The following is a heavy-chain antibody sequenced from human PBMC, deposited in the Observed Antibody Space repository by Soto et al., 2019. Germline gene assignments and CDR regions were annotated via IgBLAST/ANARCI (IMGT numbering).Heavy chain of an antibody. V-gene: IGHV4-61*01. CDR2: IYYSGST. CDR1: GGSVSSGRYY. CDR3: ARSGSGSGWL. Sequence: QVQLQESGPGLVKPSETLSLTCTVSGGSVSSGRYYWSWIRQPPGKGLEWIGYIYYSGSTKNNPSLKSRVTISVDTSKNQFSLNLSSMTAADTAVYYCARSGSGSGWLGGQGTLVTVSS. D-gene: IGHD6-19*01. J-gene: IGHJ4*02.